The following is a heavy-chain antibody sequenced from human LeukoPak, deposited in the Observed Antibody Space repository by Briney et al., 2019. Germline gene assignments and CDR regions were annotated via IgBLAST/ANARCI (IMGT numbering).Heavy chain of an antibody. V-gene: IGHV5-51*01. D-gene: IGHD3-10*01. Sequence: GESLKISCKGSGYSFTSYWIGWVRQMPGKGLEWMGIIYPGDSDTRYSPSFQGQVTISADKSISTAYLQWSSLKASYTAMYYCATTYYYGSGSLHDAFDIWGQGTMVTVSS. CDR3: ATTYYYGSGSLHDAFDI. CDR1: GYSFTSYW. CDR2: IYPGDSDT. J-gene: IGHJ3*02.